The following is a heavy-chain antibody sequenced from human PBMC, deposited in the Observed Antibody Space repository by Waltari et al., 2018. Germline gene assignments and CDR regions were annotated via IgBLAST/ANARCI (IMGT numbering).Heavy chain of an antibody. CDR1: GFAFRSYA. J-gene: IGHJ4*02. V-gene: IGHV3-23*01. CDR2: VSGSGESP. D-gene: IGHD3-3*01. Sequence: EVQLLESGGALVEPGGSLEIACAASGFAFRSYAMSWVRQAPGKGLEWVSSVSGSGESPNYADSVKGRFTISKDISKNTVHLQMSSLRDEDTAVYYCAKGSDFDFWSVTDHWGQGTRVTVSS. CDR3: AKGSDFDFWSVTDH.